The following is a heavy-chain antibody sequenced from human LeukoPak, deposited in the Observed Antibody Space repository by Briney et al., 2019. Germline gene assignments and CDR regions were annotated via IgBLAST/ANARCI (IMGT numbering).Heavy chain of an antibody. CDR2: VYYTGRT. CDR3: TRDPTATDGRDWYFDL. V-gene: IGHV4-30-4*01. D-gene: IGHD2-21*02. Sequence: SETLSLTCTVSGGSLISADTYWTWVHQSPGKGLEWIGYVYYTGRTYYHPSFRSRVTMSIDTSNKQFALNLHSVTAADTAVYYCTRDPTATDGRDWYFDLWGRGTLVTVSS. J-gene: IGHJ2*01. CDR1: GGSLISADTY.